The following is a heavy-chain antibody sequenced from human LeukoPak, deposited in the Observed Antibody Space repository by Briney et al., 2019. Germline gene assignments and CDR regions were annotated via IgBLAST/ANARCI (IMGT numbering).Heavy chain of an antibody. J-gene: IGHJ4*02. CDR2: MNPYSGNT. Sequence: ASVKVSCKASGYTFTSYDINWVRQATGQGLEWMGWMNPYSGNTGYAQEFQGRVTITRNTSISTAYMELSSLRSEDTAVYYCARGERDDYSKNFDYWGQGTLVTVSS. V-gene: IGHV1-8*03. CDR1: GYTFTSYD. CDR3: ARGERDDYSKNFDY. D-gene: IGHD4-11*01.